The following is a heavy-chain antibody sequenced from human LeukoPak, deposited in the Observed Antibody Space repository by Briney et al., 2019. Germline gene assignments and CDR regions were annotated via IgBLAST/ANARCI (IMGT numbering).Heavy chain of an antibody. Sequence: GGSLRLSCAGSGFLFSSRSMSWVRQAPGKGLEWVSTITITGYTYYAESVKGRLTISRDNAKNSLYLQMNSLGAEDTALYYCATDSTAWSRDSWGQGTLVTVSS. CDR1: GFLFSSRS. V-gene: IGHV3-21*01. D-gene: IGHD6-19*01. J-gene: IGHJ4*02. CDR3: ATDSTAWSRDS. CDR2: ITITGYT.